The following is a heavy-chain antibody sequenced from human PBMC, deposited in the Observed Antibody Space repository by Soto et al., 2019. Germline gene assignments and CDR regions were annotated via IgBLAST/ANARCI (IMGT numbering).Heavy chain of an antibody. CDR2: IWYDGSNK. CDR1: GFTFSSYG. J-gene: IGHJ6*02. D-gene: IGHD6-13*01. V-gene: IGHV3-33*01. CDR3: ARDLDSSSWYNYYYYGMDV. Sequence: GGSLRLSCAASGFTFSSYGMHWVRQAPGKGLEWVAVIWYDGSNKYYADSVKGRFTISRDNSKNTLYLQMNSLRAEDTAVYYCARDLDSSSWYNYYYYGMDVWGQGTTVTVSS.